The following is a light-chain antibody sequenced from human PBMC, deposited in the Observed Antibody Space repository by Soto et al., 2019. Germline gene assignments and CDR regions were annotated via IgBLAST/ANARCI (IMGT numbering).Light chain of an antibody. Sequence: QSALTQPPSASGSPGQSVTISCTGTSSDVGAYKYVSWYQQYPGKAPNLRIFEVTKRPSGVPDRFSGSKSGNTASLTVSGLQAEDEADYYCTSYVGNDIWVFGGGTKLTVL. V-gene: IGLV2-8*01. CDR2: EVT. CDR1: SSDVGAYKY. CDR3: TSYVGNDIWV. J-gene: IGLJ3*02.